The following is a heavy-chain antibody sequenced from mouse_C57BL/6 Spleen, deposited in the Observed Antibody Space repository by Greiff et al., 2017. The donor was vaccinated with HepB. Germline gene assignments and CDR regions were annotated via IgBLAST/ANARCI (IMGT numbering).Heavy chain of an antibody. CDR3: ARGRADDYGPFAY. CDR2: IYPGSGST. D-gene: IGHD2-4*01. J-gene: IGHJ3*01. Sequence: QVQLQQPGAELVKPGASVKMSCKASGYTFTSYWITWVKQRPGQGLEWIGDIYPGSGSTNYNEKFKSKATLTVDTSSSTAYMQLSSLTSEDSAVYYGARGRADDYGPFAYWGQGTLVTVSA. V-gene: IGHV1-55*01. CDR1: GYTFTSYW.